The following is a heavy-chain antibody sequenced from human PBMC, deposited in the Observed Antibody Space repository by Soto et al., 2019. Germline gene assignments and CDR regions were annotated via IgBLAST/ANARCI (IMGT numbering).Heavy chain of an antibody. Sequence: QVQLQESGPGLVKPSETLSLTCTVSGGSISPYYWSWIRQSPGKGLEWIGYIHYSGSTNYNPSLKSRVTISVDTSKQQFSLKLRFVTAADTAVYYCASLQAVAGTGDWFDPWGQGTLVTVST. CDR3: ASLQAVAGTGDWFDP. V-gene: IGHV4-59*08. CDR1: GGSISPYY. J-gene: IGHJ5*02. CDR2: IHYSGST. D-gene: IGHD6-19*01.